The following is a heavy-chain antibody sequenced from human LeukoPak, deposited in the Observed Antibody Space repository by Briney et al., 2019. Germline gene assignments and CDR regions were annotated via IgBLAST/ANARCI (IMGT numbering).Heavy chain of an antibody. CDR2: ISSNGGST. CDR3: LKGYCSSISCYGDY. CDR1: GFTFSSYA. V-gene: IGHV3-64D*09. D-gene: IGHD2-2*01. J-gene: IGHJ4*02. Sequence: GGSLRLSCSASGFTFSSYAMRWVRQAPGKGLEYVSAISSNGGSTYYADSVKGRFTISRDNSKNTLYLQMSSLRAEDTAVYYCLKGYCSSISCYGDYWGQGTLVTVSS.